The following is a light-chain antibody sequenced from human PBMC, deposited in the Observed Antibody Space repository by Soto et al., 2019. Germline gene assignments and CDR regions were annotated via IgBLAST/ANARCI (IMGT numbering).Light chain of an antibody. J-gene: IGKJ1*01. CDR3: QQYNSYSQT. Sequence: DILVTQSPSTLSASVGDRVTITCRASQSISSWLAWYQQKPGKAPKLLIYKASSLESGVPSMFSGSGSGTEVTLTISSLQPDDFATYYCQQYNSYSQTFGQGTKVEVK. V-gene: IGKV1-5*03. CDR1: QSISSW. CDR2: KAS.